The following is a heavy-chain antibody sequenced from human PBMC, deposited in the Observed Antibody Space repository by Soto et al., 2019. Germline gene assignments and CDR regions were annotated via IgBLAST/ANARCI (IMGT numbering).Heavy chain of an antibody. CDR1: GYTFTSYG. V-gene: IGHV1-18*01. CDR3: SRSVFGITIFGVVSHYMDV. J-gene: IGHJ6*03. D-gene: IGHD3-3*01. Sequence: APVKVSCKASGYTFTSYGIKWVRQAPGQRLWLMGWFSAYNGNTNYAQKLQGRVTMTTDTSTSTAFMELRSLRSDDTAVYYCSRSVFGITIFGVVSHYMDVWGKGTTVTVSS. CDR2: FSAYNGNT.